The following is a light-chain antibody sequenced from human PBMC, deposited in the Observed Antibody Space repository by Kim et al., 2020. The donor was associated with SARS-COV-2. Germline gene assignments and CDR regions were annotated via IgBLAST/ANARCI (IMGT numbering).Light chain of an antibody. Sequence: LTQPHSVSESPGKTVTISCTGSSGSIASNYVQWYQQRPGSAPTTVIYEDNQRPSGVPDRFSGSIDSSSNSASLTISGLKTEDEADYYCQSYDSSLWV. CDR2: EDN. J-gene: IGLJ3*02. CDR1: SGSIASNY. CDR3: QSYDSSLWV. V-gene: IGLV6-57*02.